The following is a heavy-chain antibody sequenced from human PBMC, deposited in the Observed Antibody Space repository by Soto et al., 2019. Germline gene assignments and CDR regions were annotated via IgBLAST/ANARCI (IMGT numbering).Heavy chain of an antibody. J-gene: IGHJ6*02. V-gene: IGHV1-69*13. CDR2: VIPIFGTA. Sequence: GASVKVSCKASGGTFSSYAISWVRQAPGQGLEWMGGVIPIFGTANYAQKFQGRVTITADESTSTAYMELSSLRSEDTAVYYCASRPEQPLLEYYYYGMDVWGQGTTVTVSS. CDR1: GGTFSSYA. D-gene: IGHD2-21*02. CDR3: ASRPEQPLLEYYYYGMDV.